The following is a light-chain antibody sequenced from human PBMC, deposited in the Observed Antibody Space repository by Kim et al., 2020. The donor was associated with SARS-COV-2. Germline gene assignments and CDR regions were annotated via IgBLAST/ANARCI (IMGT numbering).Light chain of an antibody. J-gene: IGKJ2*01. CDR1: QSVSSW. CDR2: KAS. Sequence: DIQMTQSPSTLSASVGDRVTITCRASQSVSSWLAWYQQKPGKAPKLLIYKASTLEGGVPSRFSGRGSGTEFTLTINSLQPDDFATYASHPYTFGQGTKLEI. CDR3: HPYT. V-gene: IGKV1-5*03.